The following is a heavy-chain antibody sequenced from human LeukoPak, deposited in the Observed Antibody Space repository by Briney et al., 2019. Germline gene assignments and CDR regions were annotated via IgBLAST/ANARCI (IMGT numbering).Heavy chain of an antibody. V-gene: IGHV3-33*06. CDR1: GFTYSHYG. CDR2: IWSDGTEK. J-gene: IGHJ4*02. D-gene: IGHD4-11*01. CDR3: AKDAQRGFDYSNSLEY. Sequence: PGRSLRLSCTASGFTYSHYGMHWVRQAPGKGLEWVAVIWSDGTEKYYADAVKGRFTISRDNSRNKLYLQMNSLRGEDTAVYYCAKDAQRGFDYSNSLEYWGQGTLVNVSS.